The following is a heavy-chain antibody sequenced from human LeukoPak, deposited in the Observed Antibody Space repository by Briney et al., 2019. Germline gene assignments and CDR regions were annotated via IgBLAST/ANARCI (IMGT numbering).Heavy chain of an antibody. CDR3: ARELVEMATICWFDP. Sequence: GRSLRLSCAASGFTFSSYAMHWVRQAPGKGLEWVAVISYDGGNKYYADSVKGRFTISRDNSKNTLYLQMNSLRAEDTAVYYCARELVEMATICWFDPWGQGTLVTVSS. CDR1: GFTFSSYA. D-gene: IGHD5-24*01. V-gene: IGHV3-30-3*01. CDR2: ISYDGGNK. J-gene: IGHJ5*02.